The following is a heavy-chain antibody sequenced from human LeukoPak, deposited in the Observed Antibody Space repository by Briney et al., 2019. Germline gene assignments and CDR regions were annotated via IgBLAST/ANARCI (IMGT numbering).Heavy chain of an antibody. CDR1: GGSFTGFY. V-gene: IGHV4-34*01. CDR2: INHSGSL. Sequence: SETLSLTCAVYGGSFTGFYWSWIRQPPGKGLEWIGEINHSGSLNYNPSLKSRLTISVDTSKNQSSLKLNSVTAADTAVYYCARSESVWGRQGFFDSWGQGTLVTISS. J-gene: IGHJ4*02. CDR3: ARSESVWGRQGFFDS. D-gene: IGHD3-16*01.